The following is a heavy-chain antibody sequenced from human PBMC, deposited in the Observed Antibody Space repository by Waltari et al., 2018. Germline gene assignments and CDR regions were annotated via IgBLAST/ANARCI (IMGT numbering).Heavy chain of an antibody. J-gene: IGHJ5*02. CDR2: IYYGGST. D-gene: IGHD2-8*02. CDR1: GASISSSSYY. CDR3: ARAKSYCTGGTCYISPSWFDP. V-gene: IGHV4-30-4*01. Sequence: QVQLQESGPGLVKPSQTLSLTCTVSGASISSSSYYWSWVRQSPGRGLEGIGYIYYGGSTFYNPSLKTRVSISVDTSNNQFSLKLSSVTAADTAIYYCARAKSYCTGGTCYISPSWFDPWGQGTLVTVSS.